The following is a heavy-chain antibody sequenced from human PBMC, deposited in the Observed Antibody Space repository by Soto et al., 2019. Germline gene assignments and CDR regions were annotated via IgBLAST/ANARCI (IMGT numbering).Heavy chain of an antibody. CDR3: ARDYPRSSSSWFYYYDYGMDV. D-gene: IGHD6-13*01. CDR2: INPSGGST. V-gene: IGHV1-46*01. Sequence: QVQLVQSGAEVKKPGASVKVSCKASGYTFTRYYMHWVRQAPGQGLEWMGIINPSGGSTSYAQKFQGRVTMTRDTSTSTVYMELSSLRSEDTAVYYCARDYPRSSSSWFYYYDYGMDVWGQGTTVTVSS. J-gene: IGHJ6*02. CDR1: GYTFTRYY.